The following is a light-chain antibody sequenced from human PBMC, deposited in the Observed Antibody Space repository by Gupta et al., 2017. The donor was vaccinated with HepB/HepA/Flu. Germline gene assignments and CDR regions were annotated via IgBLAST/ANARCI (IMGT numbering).Light chain of an antibody. J-gene: IGKJ4*01. Sequence: ELVMTPSPATLSVSPGERATLSCRASQSVSSNLAWYQQKPGQAPRLLIYGASTRATGIPARFSGSGSGTEFTLTISSRQSEDFAVYYCQQYNNWPPLTFGGGTKVEIK. CDR2: GAS. V-gene: IGKV3-15*01. CDR1: QSVSSN. CDR3: QQYNNWPPLT.